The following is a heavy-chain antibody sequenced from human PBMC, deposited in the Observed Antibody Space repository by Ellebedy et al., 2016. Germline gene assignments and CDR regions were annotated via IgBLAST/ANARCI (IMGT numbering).Heavy chain of an antibody. J-gene: IGHJ4*02. CDR3: ARDPSSSGLYGPLEDY. CDR2: ISYDGSNK. Sequence: GESLKISXAASGFTFSSYGMHWVRQAPGKGLEWVAVISYDGSNKYYADSVKGRFTISRDNSKNTLYLQMNSLRAEDTAVYYCARDPSSSGLYGPLEDYWGQGTLVTVSS. D-gene: IGHD3-10*01. V-gene: IGHV3-30*03. CDR1: GFTFSSYG.